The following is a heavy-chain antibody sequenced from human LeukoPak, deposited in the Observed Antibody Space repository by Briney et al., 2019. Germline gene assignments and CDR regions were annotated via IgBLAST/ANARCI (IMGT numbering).Heavy chain of an antibody. Sequence: SETLSLTCAVYGGSFSGYYWSWIRQPPGKGLEWIGEINHSGSTNYTPSLKSRVTISVDTSKNQFSLKLRSVTAADTAVYYCARIPRWPHRAPQNWGQGTLVTVSS. V-gene: IGHV4-34*01. CDR3: ARIPRWPHRAPQN. D-gene: IGHD2-15*01. CDR1: GGSFSGYY. CDR2: INHSGST. J-gene: IGHJ4*02.